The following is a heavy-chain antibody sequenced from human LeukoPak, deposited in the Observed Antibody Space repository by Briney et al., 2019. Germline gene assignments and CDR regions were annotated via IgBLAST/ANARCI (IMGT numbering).Heavy chain of an antibody. J-gene: IGHJ6*02. CDR3: ARVPYSSSWSYYYYGMDV. CDR2: IYYSGST. V-gene: IGHV4-59*01. CDR1: GGSISSYY. D-gene: IGHD6-13*01. Sequence: SETLSLTCTASGGSISSYYWSWIRQPPGKGLEWIGYIYYSGSTNYNPSLKSRVTISVDTSKNQFSLKLSSVTAADTAVYYCARVPYSSSWSYYYYGMDVWGQGTTVTVSS.